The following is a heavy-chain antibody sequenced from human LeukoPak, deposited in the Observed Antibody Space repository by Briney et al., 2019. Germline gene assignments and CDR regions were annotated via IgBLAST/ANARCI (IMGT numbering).Heavy chain of an antibody. CDR3: ARHYNNWDTPVYFDY. J-gene: IGHJ4*02. Sequence: SGTLSLTCAVSGYSISSGYYWGWIRQPPGKGLEWIGSIYHSGSTYYNPSLKSRVTISVDTSKNQFSLKLSSVTAADTAVYYCARHYNNWDTPVYFDYWGQGTLVTVSS. CDR2: IYHSGST. D-gene: IGHD1-20*01. CDR1: GYSISSGYY. V-gene: IGHV4-38-2*01.